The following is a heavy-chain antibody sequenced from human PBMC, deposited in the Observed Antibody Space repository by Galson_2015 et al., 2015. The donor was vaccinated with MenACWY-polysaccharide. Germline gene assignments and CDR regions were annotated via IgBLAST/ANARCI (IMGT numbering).Heavy chain of an antibody. D-gene: IGHD5-24*01. Sequence: SLRLSCAASGFPFSGDLMTWVRQAPGKWLEWVANINQDGSEKNYVDSVKGRFSISRDNAKNSLFLQMNTLRAEDTAVYYCAGDFSHRDGRNRWGQGTLVTVSS. CDR3: AGDFSHRDGRNR. V-gene: IGHV3-7*03. CDR1: GFPFSGDL. CDR2: INQDGSEK. J-gene: IGHJ5*02.